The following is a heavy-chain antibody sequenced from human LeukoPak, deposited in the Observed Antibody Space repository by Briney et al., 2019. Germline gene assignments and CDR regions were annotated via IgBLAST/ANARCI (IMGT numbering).Heavy chain of an antibody. D-gene: IGHD2-2*01. CDR3: TTRTWADGFDI. CDR1: GFTFRNAW. V-gene: IGHV3-15*01. Sequence: GGSLRLSCAASGFTFRNAWMNWVRQAPGKGLGWLGRIKSKADGGTADYAAPVKGRITISRDDSKNTLYLQINSLRTDDTALYYCTTRTWADGFDIWGQGTMLTVSS. J-gene: IGHJ3*02. CDR2: IKSKADGGTA.